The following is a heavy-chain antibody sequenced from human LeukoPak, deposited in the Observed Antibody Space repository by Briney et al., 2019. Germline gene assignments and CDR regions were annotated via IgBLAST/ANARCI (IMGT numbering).Heavy chain of an antibody. Sequence: ASVKVSCKVSGYSATQLSMHWVRQIPGKGLEWMGGFDPEDGQKIYAQKFQGRVTMTDYTSTDTAYIEVSGLRSDDTAVYFCATTSRATDDDYYGMDVWGQGTTVTVSS. J-gene: IGHJ6*02. CDR3: ATTSRATDDDYYGMDV. CDR2: FDPEDGQK. CDR1: GYSATQLS. V-gene: IGHV1-24*01.